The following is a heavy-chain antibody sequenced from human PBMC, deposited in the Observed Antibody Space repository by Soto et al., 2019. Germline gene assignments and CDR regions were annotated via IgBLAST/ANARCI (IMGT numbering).Heavy chain of an antibody. CDR1: GYKFTSYG. CDR2: ISGYNGDT. Sequence: QIHLVQSGPEVKKPGASVKVSCKASGYKFTSYGITWVRQAPGQGLEWMGWISGYNGDTKFGQKVQGGATVTTDTSPSTAYMQLSSLRSDGSAVYYCARDQWMVPRGGYDWGQGTLVTVSS. D-gene: IGHD6-19*01. J-gene: IGHJ4*02. CDR3: ARDQWMVPRGGYD. V-gene: IGHV1-18*01.